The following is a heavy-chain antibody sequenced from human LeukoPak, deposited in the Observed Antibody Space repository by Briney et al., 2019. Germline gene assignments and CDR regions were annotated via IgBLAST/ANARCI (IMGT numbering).Heavy chain of an antibody. V-gene: IGHV4-61*05. CDR1: GGSISSSSYY. CDR3: ARHSRLDKSSLSWADY. J-gene: IGHJ4*02. Sequence: PSETLSLTCTVSGGSISSSSYYWGWIRQPPGKGLEWIGYIYYSGSTNYNPSLKSRVTISVDTSKNQFSLKLSSVTAADTAVYYCARHSRLDKSSLSWADYWGQGTLVTVSS. D-gene: IGHD2-2*03. CDR2: IYYSGST.